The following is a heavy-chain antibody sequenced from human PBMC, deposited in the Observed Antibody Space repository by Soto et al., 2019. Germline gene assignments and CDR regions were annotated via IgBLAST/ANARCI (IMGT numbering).Heavy chain of an antibody. V-gene: IGHV3-21*01. J-gene: IGHJ6*02. D-gene: IGHD3-9*01. CDR1: GFTFSSYS. CDR2: ISSSSSYI. CDR3: AREDSDSDILTGKGYYYGIDV. Sequence: GGSLRLSCAASGFTFSSYSMNWVRQAPGKGLEWVSSISSSSSYIYYADSVKGRFTISRDNAKNSLYLQMNSLRAEDTAVYYCAREDSDSDILTGKGYYYGIDVWGQGTTVTVYS.